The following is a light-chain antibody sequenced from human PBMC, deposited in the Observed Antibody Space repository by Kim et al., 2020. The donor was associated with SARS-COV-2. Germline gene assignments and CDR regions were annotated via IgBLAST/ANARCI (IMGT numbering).Light chain of an antibody. CDR3: QKYDSAPLT. CDR2: TAS. CDR1: QGISNY. J-gene: IGKJ4*01. Sequence: ASIGDRVTISCRASQGISNYLAWYQQKPGKVPKLLIYTASALQSGVPSRFSGSGTGTDFTLTISSLQPEDVATYYCQKYDSAPLTFGGGTKVDIK. V-gene: IGKV1-27*01.